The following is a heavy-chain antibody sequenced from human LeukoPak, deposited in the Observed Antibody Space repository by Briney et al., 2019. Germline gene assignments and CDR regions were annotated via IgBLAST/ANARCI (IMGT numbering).Heavy chain of an antibody. CDR1: GGSISSSNW. D-gene: IGHD3-3*01. J-gene: IGHJ4*02. CDR2: IYHIGST. Sequence: PSETLSLTCAVSGGSISSSNWWSWVRQPPGKGLEWIGEIYHIGSTYCNPSLKSRVTISVDTSKNHFSLKLSSVTAADSAVYYCARVRFWSGYLDYWGQGTLVTVSS. CDR3: ARVRFWSGYLDY. V-gene: IGHV4-4*02.